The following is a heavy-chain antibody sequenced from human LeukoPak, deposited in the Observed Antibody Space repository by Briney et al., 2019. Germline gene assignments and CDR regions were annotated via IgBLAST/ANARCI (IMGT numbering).Heavy chain of an antibody. D-gene: IGHD6-19*01. CDR2: ISYDGSNK. CDR1: GSTFSSYA. CDR3: AKVMDGSGWYFFDY. V-gene: IGHV3-30-3*01. Sequence: GGSLRLSCAASGSTFSSYAMHWVRQAPGKGLEWVAVISYDGSNKYYADSVKGRFTISRDNSKNTLFLQMNSLRAEDTAVYYCAKVMDGSGWYFFDYWGQGTLVTVSS. J-gene: IGHJ4*02.